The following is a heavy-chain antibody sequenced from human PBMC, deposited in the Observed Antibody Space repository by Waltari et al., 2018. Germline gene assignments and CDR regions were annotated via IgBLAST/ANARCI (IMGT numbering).Heavy chain of an antibody. D-gene: IGHD3-22*01. CDR1: GYTFTGHY. J-gene: IGHJ4*02. V-gene: IGHV1-2*02. CDR2: INPNSGGT. CDR3: ARRDDSSGYYGGPDY. Sequence: QVQLVQSGAEVKKPGASVKVSCKASGYTFTGHYLHWVRPAPGQGLEWMGWINPNSGGTNYAQKFQGRVTMTRDTSISTAYMELSRLRSDDTAVYYCARRDDSSGYYGGPDYWGQGTLVTVSS.